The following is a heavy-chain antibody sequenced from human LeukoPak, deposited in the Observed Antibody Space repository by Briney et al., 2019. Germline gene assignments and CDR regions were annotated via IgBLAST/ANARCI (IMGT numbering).Heavy chain of an antibody. J-gene: IGHJ6*03. Sequence: GGSLRLSCAASGFTFDDYGMSWVRHAPGKGLEWVSGINWNGGSTGYADSVKGRFTISRDNAKNSLYLQMNSLRAEDTALYYCARDGESIAAAGTVPYYMDVWGKGTTVTVSS. CDR3: ARDGESIAAAGTVPYYMDV. CDR2: INWNGGST. D-gene: IGHD6-13*01. V-gene: IGHV3-20*04. CDR1: GFTFDDYG.